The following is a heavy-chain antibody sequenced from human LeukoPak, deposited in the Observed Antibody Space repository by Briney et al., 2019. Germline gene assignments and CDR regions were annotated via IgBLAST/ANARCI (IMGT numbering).Heavy chain of an antibody. CDR2: INHSGST. CDR1: GGSFSGYY. Sequence: SETLSLTCAVYGGSFSGYYWSWIRQPPGKGLEWIGEINHSGSTNYNPSLKSRVTISVDTPKNQFSLKLSSVTAADTAVYYCARGPIKLRYFDWLAPESLFDYWGQGTLVTVSS. CDR3: ARGPIKLRYFDWLAPESLFDY. V-gene: IGHV4-34*01. D-gene: IGHD3-9*01. J-gene: IGHJ4*02.